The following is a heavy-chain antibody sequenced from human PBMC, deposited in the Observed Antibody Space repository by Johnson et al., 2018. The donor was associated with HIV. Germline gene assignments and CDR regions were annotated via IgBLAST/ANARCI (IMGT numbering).Heavy chain of an antibody. J-gene: IGHJ3*02. V-gene: IGHV3-30*03. Sequence: QVQLVESGGGVVQPGRSLRLSCAASGFTFSSYGMHWVRQAPGKGLEWVAVISYDGSNKYYADSVKGRFTISRENAKNSLYLQMNSLRAGDTAVYYCARRADAFDIWGQGTMVTVSS. CDR2: ISYDGSNK. CDR1: GFTFSSYG. CDR3: ARRADAFDI.